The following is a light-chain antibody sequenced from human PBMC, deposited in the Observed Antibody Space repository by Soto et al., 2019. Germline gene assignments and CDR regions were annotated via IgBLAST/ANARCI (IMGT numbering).Light chain of an antibody. J-gene: IGKJ3*01. CDR3: QQSYSTPRT. CDR2: DAS. V-gene: IGKV1-39*01. Sequence: DIQMTQSPSTLSASVGDRVTINCRASQSIYRWLAWYQQKPGKAPKLLIYDASTLESGVPSRFSGSGSGTDFTLTISSLQPEDFATYYCQQSYSTPRTFGPGTKVDIK. CDR1: QSIYRW.